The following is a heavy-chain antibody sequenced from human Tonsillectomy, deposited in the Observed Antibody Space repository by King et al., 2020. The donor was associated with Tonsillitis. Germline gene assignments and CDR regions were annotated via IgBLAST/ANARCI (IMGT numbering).Heavy chain of an antibody. CDR2: ITYDGSNK. CDR1: GFTFSSYT. J-gene: IGHJ4*02. V-gene: IGHV3-30-3*01. D-gene: IGHD6-19*01. Sequence: VQLVQSGGGVVQPGRSLRLSCAASGFTFSSYTMHWVRQAPGKGLEWVAVITYDGSNKYDADSVKGRFTISRDNSKNTRYLQMNSLRADDTAVYYCARDPYSSGWLTVGYFDYWGQGTLVTVSS. CDR3: ARDPYSSGWLTVGYFDY.